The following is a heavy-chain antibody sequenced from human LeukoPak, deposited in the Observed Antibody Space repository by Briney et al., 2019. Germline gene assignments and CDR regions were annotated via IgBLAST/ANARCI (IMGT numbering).Heavy chain of an antibody. Sequence: SETLSLTCTVSGGSISSYYWSWIRQTPGKGLEWIGYIYYSGSTNYNPSLQSRVTISVDTSKNQFSLKLSSVTAADTAVYYCARDSDSVHNQFNYWGQGTLVTVSS. CDR3: ARDSDSVHNQFNY. CDR2: IYYSGST. V-gene: IGHV4-59*01. CDR1: GGSISSYY. J-gene: IGHJ4*02. D-gene: IGHD5/OR15-5a*01.